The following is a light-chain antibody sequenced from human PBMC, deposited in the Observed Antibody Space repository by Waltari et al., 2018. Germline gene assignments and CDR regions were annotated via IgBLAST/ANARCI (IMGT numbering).Light chain of an antibody. CDR3: QQTYSTPWT. CDR2: AAS. CDR1: QSINTY. Sequence: DIQMTQSPSSLSASVGDRVTITCRASQSINTYLNWYQQRPGTDPKLLINAASTLQSGVPSRFSGSCSGTEFTGTEFSLTINSLQPEDVATYYCQQTYSTPWTFGQGTKVEIK. V-gene: IGKV1-39*01. J-gene: IGKJ1*01.